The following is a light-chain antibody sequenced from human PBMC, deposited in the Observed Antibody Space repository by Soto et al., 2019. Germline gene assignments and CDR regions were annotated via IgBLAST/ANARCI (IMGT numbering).Light chain of an antibody. Sequence: QLVLTQPPSASGTPGQRVTISCSGSSSKIGSNTVNWYQQLPGTAPNLLIYSNNQRPSGVPDRFSGSKSGTSASLAISGLQSEDEADYYCATWDDSLNGPVFGGGTQLTVL. CDR3: ATWDDSLNGPV. V-gene: IGLV1-44*01. CDR2: SNN. J-gene: IGLJ7*01. CDR1: SSKIGSNT.